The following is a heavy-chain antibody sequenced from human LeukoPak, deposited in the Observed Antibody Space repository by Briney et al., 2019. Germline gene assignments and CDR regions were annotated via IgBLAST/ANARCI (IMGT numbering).Heavy chain of an antibody. Sequence: PSETLSLTCTVSGGSISSYYWSWIRQPPGEGLEWIGYIYYSGSTNYNPSLKSRVTISVDTSKNQFSLKLSSVTAADTAVYYCARALVGDTDYYFDYWGQGTLVTVSS. V-gene: IGHV4-59*08. CDR3: ARALVGDTDYYFDY. J-gene: IGHJ4*02. D-gene: IGHD1-26*01. CDR2: IYYSGST. CDR1: GGSISSYY.